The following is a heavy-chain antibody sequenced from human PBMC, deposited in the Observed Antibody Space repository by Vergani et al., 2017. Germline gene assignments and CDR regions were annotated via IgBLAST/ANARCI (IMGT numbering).Heavy chain of an antibody. J-gene: IGHJ2*01. Sequence: QVQLQESGPGLVKPSETLSLTCTVSGGSISSYYWSWIRQPPGKGLEWIGYIFYSGTTYDNPSLRSRLTISVDTSQNQFSLKLSSVTAADTAVYYCATGGSRRQYWYFDLWGRGTLVTVSS. CDR2: IFYSGTT. CDR1: GGSISSYY. D-gene: IGHD6-13*01. V-gene: IGHV4-59*04. CDR3: ATGGSRRQYWYFDL.